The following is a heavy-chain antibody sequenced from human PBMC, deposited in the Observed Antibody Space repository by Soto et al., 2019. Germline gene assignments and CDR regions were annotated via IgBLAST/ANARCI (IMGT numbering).Heavy chain of an antibody. CDR1: GYPFTDYF. CDR3: ARGSGYGNSDY. V-gene: IGHV1-2*02. CDR2: INPNGGST. J-gene: IGHJ4*01. D-gene: IGHD4-17*01. Sequence: ASVKVSCKASGYPFTDYFLHWVRQAPGQGPEWMGWINPNGGSTKSTQAFRGRVTMTRDTSISTAYMEMTRLSSDDTAVYYCARGSGYGNSDYWGHGTLFTVSP.